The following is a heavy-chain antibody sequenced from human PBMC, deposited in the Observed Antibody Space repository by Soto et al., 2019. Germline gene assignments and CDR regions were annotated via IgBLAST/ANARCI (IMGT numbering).Heavy chain of an antibody. CDR3: ARAGIAYCSSTTCYLYYYVMDV. V-gene: IGHV1-46*01. J-gene: IGHJ6*02. D-gene: IGHD2-2*01. Sequence: SVNVSCKSSGYSVTSYYMHWVRQAPGQGLEWMGIINPNSGSTTYAQKFQGRVTMTRDTSTSTVYMELTSLTSGDTAVYYCARAGIAYCSSTTCYLYYYVMDVWGQGTTVTVSS. CDR1: GYSVTSYY. CDR2: INPNSGST.